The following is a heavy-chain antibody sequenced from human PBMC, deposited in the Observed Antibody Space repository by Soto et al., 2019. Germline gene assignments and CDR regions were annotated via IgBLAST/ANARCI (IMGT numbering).Heavy chain of an antibody. V-gene: IGHV3-74*01. D-gene: IGHD5-12*01. CDR3: ARGASGYGNFDY. J-gene: IGHJ4*02. CDR2: IDSDGSPT. CDR1: GFTFSSYW. Sequence: EVQLVESGGGLVQPGGSLRLSCTASGFTFSSYWMHWVRQAPGKGLVWVSRIDSDGSPTNYADFVKGRFTISRDNAKNKLYLQMNSLRVEDTAVYYCARGASGYGNFDYWGQGTLVTVSS.